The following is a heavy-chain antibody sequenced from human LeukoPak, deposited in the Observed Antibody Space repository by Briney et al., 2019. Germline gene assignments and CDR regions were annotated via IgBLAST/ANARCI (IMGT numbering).Heavy chain of an antibody. CDR3: ARAHNWKYGSFDF. CDR1: GVTFSSYS. CDR2: IKQDGSEK. Sequence: GGSLRLSCAASGVTFSSYSMNWVRQAPGKGLELVANIKQDGSEKYYVDSVQGRFTISRDNAKNSLYLQMNSLRAEDTAVYYCARAHNWKYGSFDFWGQGTLVTVSS. J-gene: IGHJ4*02. V-gene: IGHV3-7*01. D-gene: IGHD1-7*01.